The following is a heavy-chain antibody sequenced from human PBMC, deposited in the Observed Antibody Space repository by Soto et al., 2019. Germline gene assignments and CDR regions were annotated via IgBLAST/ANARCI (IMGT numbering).Heavy chain of an antibody. D-gene: IGHD2-2*01. CDR3: ARSLVVPASHFDY. CDR2: ISSSSSYT. J-gene: IGHJ4*02. Sequence: GGSLRLSCAASGFTFSDYYMSWIRQAPGKGLEWVSYISSSSSYTNYADSVKGRFTISRDNAKNSLYLQMNSLRAEDTAVYYCARSLVVPASHFDYWGQGXLVTVYS. V-gene: IGHV3-11*06. CDR1: GFTFSDYY.